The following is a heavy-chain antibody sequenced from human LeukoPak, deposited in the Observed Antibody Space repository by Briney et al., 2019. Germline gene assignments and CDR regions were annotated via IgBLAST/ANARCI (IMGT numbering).Heavy chain of an antibody. D-gene: IGHD4-23*01. Sequence: PSETLSLTCTVSGGPINNYFWGWIRQPAGKGLEWIGRIYTSGSTNYNPSLKSRVTISVDKSKNQFSLKLSSVTAADTAVYYCARDYGGGYAEYFQHWGQGTLVTVSS. J-gene: IGHJ1*01. CDR1: GGPINNYF. V-gene: IGHV4-4*07. CDR3: ARDYGGGYAEYFQH. CDR2: IYTSGST.